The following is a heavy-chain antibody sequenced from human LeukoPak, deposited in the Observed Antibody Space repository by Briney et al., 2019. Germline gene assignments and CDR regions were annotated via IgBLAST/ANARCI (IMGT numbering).Heavy chain of an antibody. Sequence: PSETLSLTRTVSGGSISSSSYYWGWIRQPPGKGLEWIGSIYYSGSTYYNPSLKSRVTISVDTSKNQFSLKLSSVTAADTAVYYCARVFPSRPAAMQSYWYFDLWGRGTLVTVSS. D-gene: IGHD2-2*01. J-gene: IGHJ2*01. CDR3: ARVFPSRPAAMQSYWYFDL. CDR1: GGSISSSSYY. CDR2: IYYSGST. V-gene: IGHV4-39*07.